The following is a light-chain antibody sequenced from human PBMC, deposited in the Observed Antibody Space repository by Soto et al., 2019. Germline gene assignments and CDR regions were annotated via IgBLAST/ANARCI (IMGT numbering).Light chain of an antibody. CDR3: QQNYSPPPIT. CDR2: AAS. Sequence: DIQMTQSPSSLSASVGDRVTITCRASQSIANYLNWYQQKPGKAPKLLIYAASSLQSGVPSRFSGSGSGTYFTLTISSLQPEDFATYFCQQNYSPPPITFGQGTRLESK. CDR1: QSIANY. V-gene: IGKV1-39*01. J-gene: IGKJ5*01.